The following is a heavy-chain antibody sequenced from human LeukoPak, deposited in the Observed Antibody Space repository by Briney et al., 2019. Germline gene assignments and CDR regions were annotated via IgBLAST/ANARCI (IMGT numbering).Heavy chain of an antibody. Sequence: GGSLRLSCAASGFTFSSYWMSWVRQAPGKGLEWVANIKQDGSEEYYVDSVKGRFTISRDNAKNSLYLQMNSLRAEDTAVYYCARRAAALTEYYMDVWGKGTTVTISS. CDR2: IKQDGSEE. CDR1: GFTFSSYW. D-gene: IGHD6-13*01. V-gene: IGHV3-7*01. CDR3: ARRAAALTEYYMDV. J-gene: IGHJ6*03.